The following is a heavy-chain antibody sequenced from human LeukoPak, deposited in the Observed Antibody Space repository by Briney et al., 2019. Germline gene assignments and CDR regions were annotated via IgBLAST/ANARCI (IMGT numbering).Heavy chain of an antibody. CDR2: ISASGHIS. J-gene: IGHJ4*02. CDR3: AKDTGDASGYFWGGLDY. D-gene: IGHD3-3*01. Sequence: GGSLRLSCAASGITFSSYAISWVRQAPGKGLEWVSIISASGHISNYAESVKGRFTISRDNSKNTLYLQMNSVRVEDTALYYCAKDTGDASGYFWGGLDYWGQGVLVTVSS. V-gene: IGHV3-23*01. CDR1: GITFSSYA.